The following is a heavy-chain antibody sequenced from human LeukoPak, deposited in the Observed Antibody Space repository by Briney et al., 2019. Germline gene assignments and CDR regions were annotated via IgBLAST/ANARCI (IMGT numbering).Heavy chain of an antibody. CDR3: ARELRPGIQYFDY. CDR2: IYTSGST. V-gene: IGHV4-61*02. Sequence: SETLSLTCTVSGGSISSGSYYWSWIRQPAGKGLEWIGRIYTSGSTDYNPSLKSRVTISVDTSKNQFSLKLSSVTAADTAVYYCARELRPGIQYFDYWGQGTLVTVSS. CDR1: GGSISSGSYY. J-gene: IGHJ4*02. D-gene: IGHD5-12*01.